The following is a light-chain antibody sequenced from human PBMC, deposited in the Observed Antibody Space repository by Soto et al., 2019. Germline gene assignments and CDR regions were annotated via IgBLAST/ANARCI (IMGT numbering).Light chain of an antibody. Sequence: DIQMTQSPSYVSASVGDRVTISCRASQSVSNRLAWYQQKPGKAPKLLIYGASSLQSGVPLRFGGSGSGTDFNLTIISLQPEDFATYYCQQANNFPITFGQGTRLEI. CDR2: GAS. V-gene: IGKV1-12*01. CDR3: QQANNFPIT. J-gene: IGKJ5*01. CDR1: QSVSNR.